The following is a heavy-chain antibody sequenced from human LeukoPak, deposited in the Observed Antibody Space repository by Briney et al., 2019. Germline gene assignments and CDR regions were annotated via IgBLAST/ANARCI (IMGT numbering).Heavy chain of an antibody. CDR3: ASGAGDHDY. CDR1: GYIFTAYY. Sequence: GASVKVSCKASGYIFTAYYIHWVRQAPGQGLEWMGWMNPNSGNTGYAQKFQGRVTMTRNTSISTAYMELSSLRSEDTAVYYCASGAGDHDYWGLGTLVTVSS. V-gene: IGHV1-8*02. J-gene: IGHJ4*02. D-gene: IGHD4-17*01. CDR2: MNPNSGNT.